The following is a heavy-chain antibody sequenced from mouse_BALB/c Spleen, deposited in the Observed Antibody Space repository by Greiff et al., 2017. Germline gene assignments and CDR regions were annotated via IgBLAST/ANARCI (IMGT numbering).Heavy chain of an antibody. CDR3: ACTMITTMDY. Sequence: QVQLKQPGAELVKPGASVKLSCKASGYTFTSYWMHWVKQRPGQGLEWIGEINPSNGRTNYNEKFKSKATLTVDKSSSTAYMQLSSLTSEDSAVYYCACTMITTMDYWGQGTSVTVSS. J-gene: IGHJ4*01. CDR1: GYTFTSYW. CDR2: INPSNGRT. V-gene: IGHV1S81*02. D-gene: IGHD2-4*01.